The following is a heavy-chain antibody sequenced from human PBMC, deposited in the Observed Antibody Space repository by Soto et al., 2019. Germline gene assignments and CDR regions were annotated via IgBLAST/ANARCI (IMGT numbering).Heavy chain of an antibody. V-gene: IGHV1-69*06. CDR3: TRDHSGYYGSGSFGAFDI. CDR1: RYTFTIYG. CDR2: IIPVFGTG. Sequence: SSVKVACKASRYTFTIYGITWVRQSPGQRLEWMGGIIPVFGTGIYPQKCQGRVTITADKSTNTAYTELSSRGSEDKAAHYCTRDHSGYYGSGSFGAFDIWGQGTMVTVSS. J-gene: IGHJ3*02. D-gene: IGHD3-10*01.